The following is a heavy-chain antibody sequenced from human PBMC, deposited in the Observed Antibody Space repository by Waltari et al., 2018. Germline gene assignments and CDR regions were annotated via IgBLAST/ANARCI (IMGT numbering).Heavy chain of an antibody. V-gene: IGHV4-4*07. CDR1: GRSIRNHY. CDR3: ATNLQAAEGMDS. D-gene: IGHD6-13*01. J-gene: IGHJ4*02. CDR2: IYSTGTT. Sequence: QVQLQESGPRLVTPSETLSLTCTVSGRSIRNHYWNWIRQPAGKGLEWIGRIYSTGTTNFNPSLKGRVTMSVDTSKNHFSLNLTSLTAADTALYYCATNLQAAEGMDSWGQGTLVFVSS.